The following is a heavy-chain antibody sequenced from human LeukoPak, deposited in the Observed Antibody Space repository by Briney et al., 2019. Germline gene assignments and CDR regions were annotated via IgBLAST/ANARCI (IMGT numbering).Heavy chain of an antibody. V-gene: IGHV3-7*01. CDR3: ARDRSTSCCHYYYYYMDV. CDR1: GFTFSSYW. CDR2: IKQDGSEK. Sequence: GGSLRLSCAASGFTFSSYWMSWVRQAPGKGLEWVANIKQDGSEKDYVDSVKGRFTISRDNAKNSLYLKMNSLRAEDTAVYYCARDRSTSCCHYYYYYMDVWGKGTTVTVSS. J-gene: IGHJ6*03. D-gene: IGHD2-2*01.